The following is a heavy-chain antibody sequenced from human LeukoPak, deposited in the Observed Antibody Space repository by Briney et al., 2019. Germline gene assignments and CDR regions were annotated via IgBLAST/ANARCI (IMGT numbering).Heavy chain of an antibody. V-gene: IGHV3-73*01. J-gene: IGHJ3*02. CDR2: IGSKSKNYAT. CDR3: STSYSGTDFVGNDAFDI. CDR1: GFTFSGSS. Sequence: GGSLRLSCVASGFTFSGSSVHWVRQASGKGLEWVGRIGSKSKNYATAYAASVKGRVAISRDDSKNTAYLQMKRLKTEDTALYYCSTSYSGTDFVGNDAFDIWGQGTMVTVSS. D-gene: IGHD1-26*01.